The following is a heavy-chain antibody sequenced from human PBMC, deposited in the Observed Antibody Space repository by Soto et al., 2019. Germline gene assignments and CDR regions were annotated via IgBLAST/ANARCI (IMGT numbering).Heavy chain of an antibody. J-gene: IGHJ5*02. Sequence: ASVKVSCKVSGYPFSGYFIHWVRQAPGQRLEWMGWINPDNGNTKSSQKFQDRVIITRDTSASTAYMDLSSLRSEDTAVYYCARGIATGQLDPWGQGTLVTVSS. CDR1: GYPFSGYF. CDR2: INPDNGNT. CDR3: ARGIATGQLDP. D-gene: IGHD2-15*01. V-gene: IGHV1-3*01.